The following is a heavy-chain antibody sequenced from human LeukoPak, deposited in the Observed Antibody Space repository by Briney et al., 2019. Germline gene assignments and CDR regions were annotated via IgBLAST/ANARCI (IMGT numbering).Heavy chain of an antibody. V-gene: IGHV1-24*01. CDR3: TTLRSQNVEMANHDAFEI. CDR1: GDTLIDLS. J-gene: IGHJ3*02. D-gene: IGHD5-24*01. Sequence: GASVKVSCKVSGDTLIDLSIHWVRQAPGEGPEWMGGFEPEDGETMYAQKFQGRVTMTEDTSTDTAYMELSSLRSGDTAVYYCTTLRSQNVEMANHDAFEIWGQGTKVTVSS. CDR2: FEPEDGET.